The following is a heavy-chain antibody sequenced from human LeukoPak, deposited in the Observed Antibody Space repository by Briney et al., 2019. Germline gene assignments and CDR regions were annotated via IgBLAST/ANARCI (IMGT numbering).Heavy chain of an antibody. Sequence: SVTVSCTASGGTFSSYAISWERQAPGQGLEWMGGIIPIFGTANYAQKFQGRVTITADESTSTAYMELSSLRSEDTAVYYCARAASSSTAAAFDIWGQGTMVTVSS. J-gene: IGHJ3*02. CDR3: ARAASSSTAAAFDI. D-gene: IGHD6-6*01. CDR1: GGTFSSYA. V-gene: IGHV1-69*13. CDR2: IIPIFGTA.